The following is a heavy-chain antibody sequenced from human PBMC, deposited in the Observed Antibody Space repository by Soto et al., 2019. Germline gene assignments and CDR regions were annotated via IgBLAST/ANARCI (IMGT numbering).Heavy chain of an antibody. D-gene: IGHD3-22*01. CDR2: ISSDGSNK. CDR3: VGGYYFGDY. Sequence: QVQLVESGGGVVQPGRSLRLSCAASGFTFSSYGMHWVRQAPGKGLEWVAVISSDGSNKYYADSVKGRFTISRDNSKNTLILQMNSLRPEDKAVYYCVGGYYFGDYWGQGTLVTVSS. V-gene: IGHV3-30*03. CDR1: GFTFSSYG. J-gene: IGHJ4*02.